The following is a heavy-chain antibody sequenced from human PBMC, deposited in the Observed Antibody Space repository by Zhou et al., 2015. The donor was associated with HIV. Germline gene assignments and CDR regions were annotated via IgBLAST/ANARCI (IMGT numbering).Heavy chain of an antibody. V-gene: IGHV3-23*04. CDR1: GFTFDTYG. J-gene: IGHJ6*03. CDR3: ARFGPGRIQYMDV. D-gene: IGHD5-18*01. Sequence: VYLVESGGGVVQPGRSLRLSCAASGFTFDTYGMHWVRQAPGKGLEWVSGISGGSDSTFYADFVKGRFTISRDNSKNTLYLQMNSLGVDDTAVYYCARFGPGRIQYMDVWGKRDHGHRLF. CDR2: ISGGSDST.